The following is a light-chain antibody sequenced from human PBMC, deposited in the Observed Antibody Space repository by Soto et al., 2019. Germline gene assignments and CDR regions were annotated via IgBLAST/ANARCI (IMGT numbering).Light chain of an antibody. J-gene: IGKJ1*01. CDR1: QGISNY. V-gene: IGKV1-17*03. CDR2: AAS. Sequence: DIQMTQSPSSVSASVGDRVTITCRASQGISNYLAWFQQKPGKVPKRLIYAASNLQSGVPSRFSGSGSGTEFTLTISSLQPEDFATYYCQQSYSTPAWTFGQGTKVDIK. CDR3: QQSYSTPAWT.